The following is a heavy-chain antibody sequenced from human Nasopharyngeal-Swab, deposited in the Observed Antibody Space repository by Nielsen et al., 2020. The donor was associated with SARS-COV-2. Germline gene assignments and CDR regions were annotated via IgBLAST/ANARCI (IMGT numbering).Heavy chain of an antibody. CDR3: ARGAIVVVVAATHFDY. V-gene: IGHV1-46*01. J-gene: IGHJ4*02. CDR1: GYTFTSYY. CDR2: INPSGGST. Sequence: ASVKVSCKASGYTFTSYYMHWVRQAPGQGLGWMGIINPSGGSTSYAQKFQGRVTMTRDTSTSTVYMELSSLRSEDTAVYYCARGAIVVVVAATHFDYWGQGTLVTVSS. D-gene: IGHD2-15*01.